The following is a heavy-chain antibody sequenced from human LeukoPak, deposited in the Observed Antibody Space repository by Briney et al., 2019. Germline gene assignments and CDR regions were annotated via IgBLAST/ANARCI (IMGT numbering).Heavy chain of an antibody. CDR3: ARGGVGAYYFDY. CDR1: GFTFSSYE. Sequence: PWGSLRLSCAASGFTFSSYEMNWVRQAPGKGLEWVSYISSSGSTIYYADSVKGRSTISRDNAKNSLYLQMNSLRAEDTAVYHCARGGVGAYYFDYWGQGTLVTVSS. D-gene: IGHD1-26*01. CDR2: ISSSGSTI. J-gene: IGHJ4*02. V-gene: IGHV3-48*03.